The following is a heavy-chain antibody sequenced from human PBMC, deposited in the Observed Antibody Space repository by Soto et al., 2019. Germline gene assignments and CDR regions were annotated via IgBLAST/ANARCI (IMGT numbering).Heavy chain of an antibody. D-gene: IGHD4-17*01. CDR1: GGSISSGDYY. CDR2: IYYSGST. CDR3: AREDGDYVLDY. J-gene: IGHJ4*02. V-gene: IGHV4-30-4*01. Sequence: SETLSLTCTVSGGSISSGDYYWSWIRQPPGKGLEWIGYIYYSGSTYYNPSLKSRVTISVDTSKKQFSLKLSSVTAADTAVYYCAREDGDYVLDYWGQGTLVTVSS.